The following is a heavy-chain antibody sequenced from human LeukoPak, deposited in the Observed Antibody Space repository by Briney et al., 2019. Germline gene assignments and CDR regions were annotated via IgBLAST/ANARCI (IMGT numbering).Heavy chain of an antibody. CDR1: GGTFINYA. J-gene: IGHJ5*02. Sequence: SVKVSCKTSGGTFINYAFCWVRQAPGQGLEWMGGIIPVFNAANYAQRFQGRVTITADKSTNTVYMELSTLRFEDTALYYCARKKGGDIYNWNEQDSWFDPWGQGTLVTVSS. V-gene: IGHV1-69*06. CDR2: IIPVFNAA. CDR3: ARKKGGDIYNWNEQDSWFDP. D-gene: IGHD1-20*01.